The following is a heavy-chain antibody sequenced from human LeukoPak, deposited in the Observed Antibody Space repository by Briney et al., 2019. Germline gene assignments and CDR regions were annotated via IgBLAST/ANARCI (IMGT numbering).Heavy chain of an antibody. CDR1: GYTFTGYY. Sequence: ASVKVSCKASGYTFTGYYIHWVRQAPGQGLEWMGWIKPNGGGTNYAQKFQGRVTMTRDTSISTAYMEPSRLRSDDTAVYYCARERGYCSSISCYTSDAFDIWGQGTMVTVSS. J-gene: IGHJ3*02. CDR3: ARERGYCSSISCYTSDAFDI. V-gene: IGHV1-2*02. D-gene: IGHD2-2*02. CDR2: IKPNGGGT.